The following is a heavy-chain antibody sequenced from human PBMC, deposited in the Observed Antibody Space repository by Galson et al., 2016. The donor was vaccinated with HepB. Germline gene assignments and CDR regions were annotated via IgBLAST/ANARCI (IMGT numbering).Heavy chain of an antibody. D-gene: IGHD3-9*01. CDR2: INDGGSA. CDR1: GASFGDFS. CDR3: VRERLLRYFDLFPAGDYGMDV. V-gene: IGHV4-34*01. Sequence: SETLSLTCAVSGASFGDFSWSWIRQSPGKGLEWIGEINDGGSANYSPSLKTRVTISIDTSKNQFSLNLCSVTAADTAIYYFVRERLLRYFDLFPAGDYGMDVWGQGTTVTVSS. J-gene: IGHJ6*02.